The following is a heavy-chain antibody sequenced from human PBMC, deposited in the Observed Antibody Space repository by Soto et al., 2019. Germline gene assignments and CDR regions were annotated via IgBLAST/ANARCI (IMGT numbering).Heavy chain of an antibody. CDR1: GFTFSSYS. CDR2: ISSSSRYI. D-gene: IGHD2-15*01. J-gene: IGHJ4*02. Sequence: EVQLVESGGGLVKPGGSLRLSCAASGFTFSSYSMNWVRQAPGKGLEWGSAISSSSRYIYYADSLKGRFTISRDNAKNSLYLQMNSLRAEDTAVYYCARGKGCSGGSCYFDYWGQGTLVTVSS. CDR3: ARGKGCSGGSCYFDY. V-gene: IGHV3-21*01.